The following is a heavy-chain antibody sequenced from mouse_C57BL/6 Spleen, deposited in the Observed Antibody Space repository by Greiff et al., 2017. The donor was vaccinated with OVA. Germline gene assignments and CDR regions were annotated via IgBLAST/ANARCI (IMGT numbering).Heavy chain of an antibody. Sequence: VQLQQSGPELVKPGASVKISCKASGYTFTDYYMNWVKQSHGKSLEWIGDINHNNGGTSYNQKFKGKATLTVDKSSSTAYMELRSLTSEDSAVYYCARFTSGVDYWGQGTSVTVSS. CDR3: ARFTSGVDY. V-gene: IGHV1-26*01. CDR2: INHNNGGT. CDR1: GYTFTDYY. D-gene: IGHD5-1*01. J-gene: IGHJ4*01.